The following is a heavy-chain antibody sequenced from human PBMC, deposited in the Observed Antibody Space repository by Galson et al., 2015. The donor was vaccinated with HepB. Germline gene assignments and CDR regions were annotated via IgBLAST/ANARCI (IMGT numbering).Heavy chain of an antibody. CDR1: GFTYSSYA. CDR2: ISYDGRNQ. J-gene: IGHJ4*02. D-gene: IGHD6-13*01. V-gene: IGHV3-30*04. Sequence: LRLSCAASGFTYSSYAMHWVRQAPGKGLEWVAVISYDGRNQYYADSVKGRFTIFRDNSKNTLYLLMNSLRAEDTAVYYCARDSVPTGSSWNDDYFDYWGQGTLVTVSS. CDR3: ARDSVPTGSSWNDDYFDY.